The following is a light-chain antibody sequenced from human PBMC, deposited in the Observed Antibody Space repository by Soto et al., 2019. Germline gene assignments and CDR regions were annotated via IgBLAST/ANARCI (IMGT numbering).Light chain of an antibody. V-gene: IGLV2-14*03. CDR1: SSDVGGYNY. CDR3: SSFTNSSTLCV. J-gene: IGLJ1*01. Sequence: QSVLTQPASVSGSPGQSITISCTGTSSDVGGYNYVSWYQQHPDKAPKLMIFDVSHRPSGVSKRFSGSKSGNTASLTISGLQAEDEADYYCSSFTNSSTLCVFGTGTKLTVL. CDR2: DVS.